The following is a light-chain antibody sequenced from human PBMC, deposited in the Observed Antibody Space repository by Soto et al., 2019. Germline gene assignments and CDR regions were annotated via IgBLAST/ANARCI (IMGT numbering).Light chain of an antibody. CDR2: QDS. J-gene: IGLJ2*01. CDR1: KLGDKY. Sequence: SSELTQPPSVSVSPGQTASITCSGDKLGDKYACWYQQKPGQSPVLVIYQDSKRPSGIPERFSGSNSGNTATLTISGTQATDEADYYCQAWDNSLVFGGGTKVTVL. CDR3: QAWDNSLV. V-gene: IGLV3-1*01.